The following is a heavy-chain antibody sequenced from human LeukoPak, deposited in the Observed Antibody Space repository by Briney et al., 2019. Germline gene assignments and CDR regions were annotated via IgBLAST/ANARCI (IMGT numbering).Heavy chain of an antibody. D-gene: IGHD3-10*01. CDR1: GGSISSYF. CDR2: IYYSGST. V-gene: IGHV4-59*01. J-gene: IGHJ3*02. Sequence: SETLSLTCAVPGGSISSYFWSCIRQPPGEGLWWIGYIYYSGSTSYNPSLKSRVTISVDTSKNQFSLKLSSVTAADTAVYYCARRLLWFGEGSDAFDIWGQGTMVTVSS. CDR3: ARRLLWFGEGSDAFDI.